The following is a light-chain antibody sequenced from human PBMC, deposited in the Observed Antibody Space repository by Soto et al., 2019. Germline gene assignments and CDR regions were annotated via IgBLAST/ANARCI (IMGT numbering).Light chain of an antibody. CDR3: QAYDYSLTASV. J-gene: IGLJ3*02. V-gene: IGLV1-40*01. CDR2: GNR. CDR1: SSNIGAGYD. Sequence: QSVLTQPPSVSGAPGQRVTISCIGSSSNIGAGYDAQWYQQLPGTAPKPLIYGNRNRPSGVPERFSGSKSGTSASLAITGLQAEDEGDYYCQAYDYSLTASVFGGGTKLTVL.